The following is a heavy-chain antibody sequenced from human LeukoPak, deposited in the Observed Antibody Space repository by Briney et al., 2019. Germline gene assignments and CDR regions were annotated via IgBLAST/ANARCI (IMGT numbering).Heavy chain of an antibody. CDR1: GFTFSSYS. V-gene: IGHV3-48*01. J-gene: IGHJ3*02. CDR2: ISSSSTM. D-gene: IGHD4-17*01. CDR3: ARERTTITTYAFDI. Sequence: GGSLRLSCAASGFTFSSYSMTWVRQAPGKGLEWVSYISSSSTMYYADSVKGRFTISRDNAKNSLYLQMNSLRAEATALYYCARERTTITTYAFDIWGQGTMVTVSS.